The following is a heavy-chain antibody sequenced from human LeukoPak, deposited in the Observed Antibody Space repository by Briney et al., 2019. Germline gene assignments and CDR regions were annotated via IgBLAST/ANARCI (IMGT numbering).Heavy chain of an antibody. CDR2: IYYSGGT. V-gene: IGHV4-59*08. CDR1: GGSISSYY. J-gene: IGHJ5*02. CDR3: ARQVLWFSWFDP. Sequence: SETLSLTCTVSGGSISSYYWSWIRQPPGKGLEWIGYIYYSGGTNYNPSLKSRVTISVDTSKNQFSLKLSSVTAADTAVYYCARQVLWFSWFDPWGQGALVTVSS. D-gene: IGHD3-10*01.